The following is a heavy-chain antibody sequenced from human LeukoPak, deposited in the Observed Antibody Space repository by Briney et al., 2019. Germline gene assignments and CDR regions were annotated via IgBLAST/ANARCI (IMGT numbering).Heavy chain of an antibody. J-gene: IGHJ4*02. CDR1: GYTFTSYA. CDR3: ARDYYDTSGYFYGSNY. CDR2: ISVYSVNT. V-gene: IGHV1-18*01. Sequence: GASVKVSCKASGYTFTSYAITWVRQAPGQGLEWMGWISVYSVNTHYAQKLQGRVTMTTDTSTTTAYMELRSLRSDDTAVYYCARDYYDTSGYFYGSNYWGQGTLVTVSS. D-gene: IGHD3-22*01.